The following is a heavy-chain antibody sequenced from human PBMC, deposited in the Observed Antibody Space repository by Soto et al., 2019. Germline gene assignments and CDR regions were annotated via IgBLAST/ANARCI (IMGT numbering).Heavy chain of an antibody. Sequence: QVQLVESGGGVVQPGRSLRLSCVGSGFIFSNYGMHWVRQAPGKGLEWVAFISYDGSDIFYADSVKGRFTISRDNSNSTRFLHMNRPPAEETAIYFCAIVRVADSSLDHWGQGTLVTVSS. CDR2: ISYDGSDI. D-gene: IGHD3-10*02. CDR1: GFIFSNYG. V-gene: IGHV3-30*03. CDR3: AIVRVADSSLDH. J-gene: IGHJ4*02.